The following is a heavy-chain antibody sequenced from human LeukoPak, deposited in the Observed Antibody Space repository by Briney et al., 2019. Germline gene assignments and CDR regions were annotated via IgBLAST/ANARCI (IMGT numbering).Heavy chain of an antibody. CDR2: IYYSGST. V-gene: IGHV4-39*01. CDR3: ARLVVRDRSGFDY. D-gene: IGHD3-10*01. CDR1: GGSISSSSYY. J-gene: IGHJ4*02. Sequence: SETLSLTCTVSGGSISSSSYYWGWIRQPPGKGLEWIGSIYYSGSTYYNPSLKSRVTISVDTSKNQFSLKLSSVTAADTAVYYCARLVVRDRSGFDYWGQGTLVTVSS.